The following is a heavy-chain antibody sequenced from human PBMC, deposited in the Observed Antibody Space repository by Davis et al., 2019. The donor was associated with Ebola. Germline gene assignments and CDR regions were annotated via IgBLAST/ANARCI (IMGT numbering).Heavy chain of an antibody. CDR1: GGSFSGYY. J-gene: IGHJ4*02. CDR3: AREGGRFLEWFLGDY. V-gene: IGHV4-34*01. D-gene: IGHD3-3*01. CDR2: INRSGST. Sequence: SETLSLTCAVYGGSFSGYYWSWIRQPPGKGLEWVGEINRSGSTNYNPSLKSRVTISLDTSKNQFSLKLSSVTAADTAVYYCAREGGRFLEWFLGDYWGQGTLVTVSS.